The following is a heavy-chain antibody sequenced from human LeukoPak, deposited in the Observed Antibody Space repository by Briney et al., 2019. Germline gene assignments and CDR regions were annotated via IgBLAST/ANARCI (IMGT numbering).Heavy chain of an antibody. J-gene: IGHJ4*02. Sequence: AGGSLRLSCAASGFTFSSYAMSWVRQAPGKGLEWVSAISGSGGSTYYADSVKGRFTISRDNSKNTLHLQMNSLRAEDTAVYYCAKVREPAWGYYFDYRGQGTLVTVSS. D-gene: IGHD1-26*01. V-gene: IGHV3-23*01. CDR3: AKVREPAWGYYFDY. CDR2: ISGSGGST. CDR1: GFTFSSYA.